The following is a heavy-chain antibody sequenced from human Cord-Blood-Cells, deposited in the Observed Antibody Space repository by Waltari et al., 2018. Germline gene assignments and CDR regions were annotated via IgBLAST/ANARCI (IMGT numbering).Heavy chain of an antibody. D-gene: IGHD3-10*01. CDR1: GYTFTSTG. J-gene: IGHJ4*02. CDR2: ISAYNGNT. CDR3: ARVRGYYGSGSYKVDY. V-gene: IGHV1-18*04. Sequence: QVQLVHSGAEVKKPGASVKVSCTASGYTFTSTGICWVRQAPGQGLEWCGWISAYNGNTNYAQKLQGRVTITTDTSTSTAYMELRSLRSDDTAVYYCARVRGYYGSGSYKVDYWGQGTLVTVSS.